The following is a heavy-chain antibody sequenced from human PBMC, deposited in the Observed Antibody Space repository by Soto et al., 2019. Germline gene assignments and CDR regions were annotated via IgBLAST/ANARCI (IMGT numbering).Heavy chain of an antibody. CDR2: ISGSGIST. J-gene: IGHJ4*02. CDR3: AKEGEHSSGWANFDY. Sequence: PGGSLRLSCAASGFTFSSYAMSWVRRAPGKGLEWVSAISGSGISTYYADSVKGRFTISRDNSKNTLYLQMNSLRAEDTAVYYCAKEGEHSSGWANFDYWGQGALVTVSS. V-gene: IGHV3-23*01. CDR1: GFTFSSYA. D-gene: IGHD6-19*01.